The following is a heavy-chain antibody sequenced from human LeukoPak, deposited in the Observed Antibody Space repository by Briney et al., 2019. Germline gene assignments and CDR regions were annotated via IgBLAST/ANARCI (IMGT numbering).Heavy chain of an antibody. J-gene: IGHJ4*02. CDR2: VYYSGST. CDR3: ARIVGATLFDY. V-gene: IGHV4-39*01. D-gene: IGHD1-26*01. CDR1: GGSISSSSYY. Sequence: SETLSLTCTVSGGSISSSSYYWGWIRQPPGKGLEWIGSVYYSGSTYYNPSLKSRVTISVDTSKNQFSLKLSSVTAADTAVYYCARIVGATLFDYWGQGTLVTVSS.